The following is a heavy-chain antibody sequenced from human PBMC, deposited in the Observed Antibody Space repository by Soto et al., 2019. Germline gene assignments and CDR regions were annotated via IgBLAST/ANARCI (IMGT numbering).Heavy chain of an antibody. CDR2: FDPEDGET. Sequence: ASVKVSCKVSGYTLTELSMHWVRQAPGKGLEWMGGFDPEDGETIYTQKFQGRVTMTEDTSTDTAYMELSSLRSEDTAVYYCATVRHLDIVVVTAARNAFDIWGQGTMVTVSS. J-gene: IGHJ3*02. CDR1: GYTLTELS. V-gene: IGHV1-24*01. D-gene: IGHD2-21*02. CDR3: ATVRHLDIVVVTAARNAFDI.